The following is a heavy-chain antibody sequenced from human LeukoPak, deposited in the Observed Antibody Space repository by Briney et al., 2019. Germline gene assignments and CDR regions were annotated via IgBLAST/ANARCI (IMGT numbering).Heavy chain of an antibody. D-gene: IGHD3-10*01. CDR3: ASSSYYYGSGRYFDY. CDR2: IYYSGST. CDR1: GGSISSGGYY. Sequence: SETLSLTCTVSGGSISSGGYYWRWIRQHPGKGLEWIGYIYYSGSTYYNPSLKSRVTISVDTSKNQFSLKLSSVTAADTAVYYCASSSYYYGSGRYFDYWGQGTLVTVSS. V-gene: IGHV4-31*03. J-gene: IGHJ4*02.